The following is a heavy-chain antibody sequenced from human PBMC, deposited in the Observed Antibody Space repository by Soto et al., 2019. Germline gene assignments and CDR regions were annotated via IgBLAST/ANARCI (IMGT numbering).Heavy chain of an antibody. CDR3: RALGISDS. CDR2: TTNKRNNYTT. J-gene: IGHJ5*01. Sequence: LESGGDLVQPGEPLRLSCSASGFTFSDHFVDWIRQPPGKGLEWIGRTTNKRNNYTTHFAASVSGRFAISRDFSKNSVYLQMNRLKTEDTAVYYCRALGISDSWGQGTLVTVSS. CDR1: GFTFSDHF. V-gene: IGHV3-72*01. D-gene: IGHD1-26*01.